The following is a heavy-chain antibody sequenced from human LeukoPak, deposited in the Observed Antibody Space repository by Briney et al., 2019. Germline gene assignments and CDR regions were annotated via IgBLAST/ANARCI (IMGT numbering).Heavy chain of an antibody. V-gene: IGHV3-30*02. J-gene: IGHJ4*02. CDR2: IRYDGSNK. Sequence: GGSLRLSCAASGFTFSSYGMHWVRQAPGKGLEWVAFIRYDGSNKYYADSVKGRFTISRDNSKNTLYLQMNSLRAEDTAVYYCAKGKGLTNYFDYWGQGTLVTVSS. D-gene: IGHD1-1*01. CDR1: GFTFSSYG. CDR3: AKGKGLTNYFDY.